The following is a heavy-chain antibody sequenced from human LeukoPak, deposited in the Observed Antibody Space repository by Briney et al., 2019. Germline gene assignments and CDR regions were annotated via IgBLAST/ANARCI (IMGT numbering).Heavy chain of an antibody. J-gene: IGHJ6*02. D-gene: IGHD3-16*01. V-gene: IGHV3-7*03. CDR1: GFTFSSYG. Sequence: GRSLRLSCAASGFTFSSYGMHWARQAPGKGLEWVASINHNGNVNYYVDSVKGRFPISKDNAKNSLYLQMSNLRAEDTAVYFCARGGGLDVWGQGATVTVSS. CDR3: ARGGGLDV. CDR2: INHNGNVN.